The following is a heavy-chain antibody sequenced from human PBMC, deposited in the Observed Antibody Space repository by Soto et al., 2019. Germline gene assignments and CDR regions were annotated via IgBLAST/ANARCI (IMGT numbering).Heavy chain of an antibody. V-gene: IGHV3-33*01. CDR3: ARDRYGYYDSSSTDY. D-gene: IGHD4-17*01. Sequence: QVQLVESGGGGVQPGRSLRLSCSAAGFTCSSYGMHWFSQAPGKGLEWVAVIGYDGSNKYYADSVKGRFTISRDNSKNTLYLQMNSLRSEDTAVYYCARDRYGYYDSSSTDYWGQGTLVTVSS. J-gene: IGHJ4*02. CDR1: GFTCSSYG. CDR2: IGYDGSNK.